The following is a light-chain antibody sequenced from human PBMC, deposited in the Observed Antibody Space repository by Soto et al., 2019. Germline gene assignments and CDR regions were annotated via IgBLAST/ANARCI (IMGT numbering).Light chain of an antibody. Sequence: DIVMPQSPLSLPVTPGEPASISCRSSQSLLHSNGYNYLDWYLQKPGQSPQLLIYLGSNRASGVPDRFSSSGSGTDFTLKISRVEAEDVGVYYCMQALQTPRTFGQGTKVESK. CDR3: MQALQTPRT. CDR1: QSLLHSNGYNY. J-gene: IGKJ1*01. V-gene: IGKV2-28*01. CDR2: LGS.